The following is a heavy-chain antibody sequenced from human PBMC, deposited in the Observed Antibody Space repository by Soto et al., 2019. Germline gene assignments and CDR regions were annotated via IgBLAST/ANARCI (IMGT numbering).Heavy chain of an antibody. CDR3: ARDGIPGHFWSGQLS. CDR1: GFPFSSYI. Sequence: GSLILSFAASGFPFSSYIMNWVRQAPGKGLEWVSYISSSSSTIYYADSVKGRFTISRDNAKNSLYLQMNSLRAEDTAVYYCARDGIPGHFWSGQLSWGQETLVTVSS. D-gene: IGHD3-3*02. J-gene: IGHJ4*02. CDR2: ISSSSSTI. V-gene: IGHV3-48*01.